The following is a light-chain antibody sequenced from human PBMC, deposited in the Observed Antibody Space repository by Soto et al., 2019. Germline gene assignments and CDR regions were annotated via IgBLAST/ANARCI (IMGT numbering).Light chain of an antibody. J-gene: IGKJ4*01. CDR1: ASVSRS. CDR2: DAS. Sequence: EIVLTQSPVTLSLSPGERATLSCRASASVSRSLAWYQQKPGQAPRLVVYDASNRATGIPARFSGSGSGTDFTLTISSLEPEDFAVYYCQQRSNWLTFGGGTKVDIK. CDR3: QQRSNWLT. V-gene: IGKV3-11*01.